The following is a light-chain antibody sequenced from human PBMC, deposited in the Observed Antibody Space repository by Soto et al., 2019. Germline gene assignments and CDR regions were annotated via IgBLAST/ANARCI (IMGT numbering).Light chain of an antibody. Sequence: EIVLTQSPATLSLSPGERATLSCRASQSVSSYLAWYQQKPGQAPRPLIYDASTRATGIPARFSGSGSGTDFTLTISSLEPEDFAVYYCQQRSNWPTLTFGQGTRLEIK. CDR1: QSVSSY. CDR2: DAS. CDR3: QQRSNWPTLT. J-gene: IGKJ5*01. V-gene: IGKV3-11*01.